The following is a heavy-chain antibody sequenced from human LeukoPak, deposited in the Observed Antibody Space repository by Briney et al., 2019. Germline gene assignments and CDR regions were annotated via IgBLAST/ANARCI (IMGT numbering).Heavy chain of an antibody. D-gene: IGHD2-2*01. CDR1: GFTFSSCA. CDR3: AKDLGYCSSTSCYRNYFDY. V-gene: IGHV3-23*01. J-gene: IGHJ4*02. CDR2: ISGSGGST. Sequence: GGSLRLSCAASGFTFSSCAMSWVCQAPGKGLEWVSAISGSGGSTYYADSVKGRFTISRVNSKNTLYLKIHSLRAEDTAVYYCAKDLGYCSSTSCYRNYFDYWGQGTLVTVSS.